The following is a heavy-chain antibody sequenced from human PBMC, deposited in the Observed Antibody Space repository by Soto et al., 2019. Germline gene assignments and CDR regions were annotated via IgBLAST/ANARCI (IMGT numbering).Heavy chain of an antibody. D-gene: IGHD6-19*01. CDR3: ARDLISSGWTNWFDP. CDR1: GGTFSSYT. CDR2: IIPILGIA. J-gene: IGHJ5*02. V-gene: IGHV1-69*02. Sequence: ASVKVSCKASGGTFSSYTISWVRQAPGQGLEWMGRIIPILGIANYAQKFQGRVTITADKSTSTAYMELSSLRSEDTAVYYCARDLISSGWTNWFDPWGQGALVTVSS.